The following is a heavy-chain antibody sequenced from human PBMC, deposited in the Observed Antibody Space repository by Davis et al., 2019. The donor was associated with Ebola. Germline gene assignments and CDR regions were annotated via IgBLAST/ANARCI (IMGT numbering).Heavy chain of an antibody. Sequence: SQTLSLTCAISGDSVSSNSAAWNWIRQSPSRGLEWLGRTYYRSKWYYDYAVPVKGRITINADTSKNQFSLQLNSMTPEDTAVYYCARDSDLGYCSSGGCNPMIHFYGLDVWGKGTTVTVSS. J-gene: IGHJ6*04. CDR1: GDSVSSNSAA. D-gene: IGHD2-15*01. CDR3: ARDSDLGYCSSGGCNPMIHFYGLDV. CDR2: TYYRSKWYY. V-gene: IGHV6-1*01.